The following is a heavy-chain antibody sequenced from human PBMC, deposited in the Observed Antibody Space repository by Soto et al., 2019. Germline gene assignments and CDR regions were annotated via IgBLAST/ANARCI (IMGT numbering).Heavy chain of an antibody. CDR1: GGSFSGYQ. J-gene: IGHJ6*03. V-gene: IGHV4-34*01. CDR3: ARGLILWFGELSRRGGYYYYMDV. D-gene: IGHD3-10*01. CDR2: INDSGNI. Sequence: QVQLQQWGAGLLKPSETLSLTCAVYGGSFSGYQWSWIRQTPGKGLEWIGEINDSGNITYNPSLKSRVSIFVDTAKKQISLKLSSVTAADTAVYYCARGLILWFGELSRRGGYYYYMDVWGKGTTVTVSS.